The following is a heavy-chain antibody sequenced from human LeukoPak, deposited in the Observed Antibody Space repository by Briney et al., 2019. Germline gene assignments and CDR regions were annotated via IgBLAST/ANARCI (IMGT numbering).Heavy chain of an antibody. J-gene: IGHJ4*02. CDR3: ARTYSGSYPDY. V-gene: IGHV1-24*01. CDR1: GYTLTELS. CDR2: FDPEDGET. Sequence: ASVKVSCKVSGYTLTELSMHWVRQAPGKGLEWMGGFDPEDGETIYAQKFQGRVTITADESTSTAYMELSSLRSEDTAVYYCARTYSGSYPDYWGQGTLVTVSS. D-gene: IGHD1-26*01.